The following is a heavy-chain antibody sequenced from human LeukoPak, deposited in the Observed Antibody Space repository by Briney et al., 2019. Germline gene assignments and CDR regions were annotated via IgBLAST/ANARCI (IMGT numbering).Heavy chain of an antibody. D-gene: IGHD3-3*01. CDR1: GGSISSGGYY. V-gene: IGHV4-31*03. CDR3: AAYYDFWSGYYGGYWFDP. J-gene: IGHJ5*02. CDR2: IYYSGST. Sequence: PSETLSLTCTVSGGSISSGGYYWSWIRQHPGKGLEWIGYIYYSGSTYYNPSLKSRVTISVDTSKNQFSLKLSSVTAADTAVYYCAAYYDFWSGYYGGYWFDPWGQGTLATVSS.